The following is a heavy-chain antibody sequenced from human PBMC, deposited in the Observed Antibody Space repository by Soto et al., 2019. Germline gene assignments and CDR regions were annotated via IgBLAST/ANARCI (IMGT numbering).Heavy chain of an antibody. J-gene: IGHJ6*02. CDR3: ARAQSRVDYYYYGMDV. Sequence: ASVKVSCKASGYTFTGYHMHWVRQAPGQGLEWMGWINPNSGGTNYAQKFQGRVTMTRDTSISTAYMELSRLRSDDTAVYYCARAQSRVDYYYYGMDVWGQGTTVTVSS. V-gene: IGHV1-2*02. CDR2: INPNSGGT. CDR1: GYTFTGYH.